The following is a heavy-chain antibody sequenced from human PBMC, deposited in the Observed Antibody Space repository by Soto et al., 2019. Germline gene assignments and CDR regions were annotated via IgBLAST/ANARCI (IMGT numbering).Heavy chain of an antibody. CDR3: ARTWIQLWSYYFDS. CDR2: IYYSGST. V-gene: IGHV4-39*01. Sequence: SETLSLTCNVSGGSVSNSFYYWGWIRQPPGKGLEWIGSIYYSGSTYYNPSLKSRVTISVDTSKNQFSLKLNSVTAADTAVYFCARTWIQLWSYYFDSWGQGTLVTVSS. D-gene: IGHD5-18*01. J-gene: IGHJ4*02. CDR1: GGSVSNSFYY.